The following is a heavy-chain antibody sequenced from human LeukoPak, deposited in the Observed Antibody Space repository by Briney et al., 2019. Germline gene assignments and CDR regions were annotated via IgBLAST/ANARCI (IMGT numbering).Heavy chain of an antibody. CDR2: IYYSGST. J-gene: IGHJ5*02. Sequence: PSETLSLTCTVSGGSISSGDYYWSWIRQPPGTGLEWIGYIYYSGSTYYNPSLKSRVTISVDTSKNQFSLKLSSVTAADTAVYYCARAVHCSSTSCYMGLDWFDPWGQGTLVTVSS. CDR1: GGSISSGDYY. V-gene: IGHV4-30-4*01. CDR3: ARAVHCSSTSCYMGLDWFDP. D-gene: IGHD2-2*02.